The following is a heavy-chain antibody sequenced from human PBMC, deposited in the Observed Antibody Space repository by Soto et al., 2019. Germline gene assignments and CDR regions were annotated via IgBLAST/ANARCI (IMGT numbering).Heavy chain of an antibody. CDR2: ISGSGGST. V-gene: IGHV3-23*01. J-gene: IGHJ6*02. Sequence: EVLLLESGGGLVQPGGSLRLSCAASGFNFSTHEMSWVRQAPGKGLEWVSVISGSGGSTYYADSVKGRFTISRDNSQNTVYLQMNSLRAEDTAVYYCAKERSLVVTAMDVWGQGTTVTVS. CDR3: AKERSLVVTAMDV. D-gene: IGHD2-21*02. CDR1: GFNFSTHE.